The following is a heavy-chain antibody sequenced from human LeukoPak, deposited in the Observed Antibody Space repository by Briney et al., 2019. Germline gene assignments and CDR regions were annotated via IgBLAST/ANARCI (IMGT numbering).Heavy chain of an antibody. CDR1: GGSFSGNY. CDR3: ASLRILDDYGDYSY. V-gene: IGHV4-34*01. CDR2: INHSGST. J-gene: IGHJ4*02. Sequence: SETLSLTCAVYGGSFSGNYWSWIRQPPGKGLEWIGEINHSGSTNYNPSLKSRVTISVDTSKKQFSLKLTSVTAADTAVYYCASLRILDDYGDYSYWGQGTLVTVSS. D-gene: IGHD4-17*01.